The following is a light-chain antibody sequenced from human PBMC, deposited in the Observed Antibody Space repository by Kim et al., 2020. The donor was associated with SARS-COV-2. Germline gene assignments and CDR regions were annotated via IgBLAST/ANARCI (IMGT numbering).Light chain of an antibody. CDR2: DAS. CDR3: QQRSNWPPVT. Sequence: SPGERATLSCRASQSVSSYLAWYQQKPGQAPRLLIYDASNRATGIPARFSGSGSVTDFTLTISSLEPEDFAVYYCQQRSNWPPVTFGGGTKVDIK. J-gene: IGKJ4*01. V-gene: IGKV3-11*01. CDR1: QSVSSY.